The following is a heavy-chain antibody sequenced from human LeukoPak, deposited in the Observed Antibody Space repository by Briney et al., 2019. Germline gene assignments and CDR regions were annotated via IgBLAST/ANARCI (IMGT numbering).Heavy chain of an antibody. Sequence: SETLSLTCTVSGGSISSSSYYWGWIRQPPGRGLEWIGSMYYSGSTHYNPSLKSRVTISVDTSKNQFSLKLSSVTAADTAVYYCARQRAASGIRNVDYWGQGTLVTVSS. D-gene: IGHD6-13*01. J-gene: IGHJ4*02. CDR1: GGSISSSSYY. V-gene: IGHV4-39*01. CDR3: ARQRAASGIRNVDY. CDR2: MYYSGST.